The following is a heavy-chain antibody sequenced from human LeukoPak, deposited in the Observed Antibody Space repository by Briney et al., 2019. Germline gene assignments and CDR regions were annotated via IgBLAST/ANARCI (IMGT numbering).Heavy chain of an antibody. Sequence: GGSLRLSCAASGFTFSSYWMSWVRQAPGKGLEWVANIKQDGSEKYYVDSVKGRFTISRDNAKNSLYLQMNSLRAEDTAVYYCARDWLRVYYYYGMDVWGQGTTVTVSS. D-gene: IGHD5-12*01. CDR3: ARDWLRVYYYYGMDV. J-gene: IGHJ6*02. CDR1: GFTFSSYW. CDR2: IKQDGSEK. V-gene: IGHV3-7*01.